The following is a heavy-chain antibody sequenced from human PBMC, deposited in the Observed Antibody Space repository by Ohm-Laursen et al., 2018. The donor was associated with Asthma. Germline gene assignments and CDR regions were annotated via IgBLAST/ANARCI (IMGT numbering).Heavy chain of an antibody. D-gene: IGHD4-11*01. V-gene: IGHV3-30-3*01. CDR3: AREMADYSNYYYGMDV. Sequence: SLRLSCAATGFTFSSYAMHWVRQAPGKGLEWVAVISYDGSSKYYADSVKGRFTISRDNSKNTLYLQMNSLRAEDTAVYYCAREMADYSNYYYGMDVWGQGTTVTVSS. CDR2: ISYDGSSK. J-gene: IGHJ6*02. CDR1: GFTFSSYA.